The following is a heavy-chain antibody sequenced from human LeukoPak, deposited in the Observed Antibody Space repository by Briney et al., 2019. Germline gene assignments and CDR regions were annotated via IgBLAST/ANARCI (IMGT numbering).Heavy chain of an antibody. CDR3: ARDRPHNWFDP. CDR1: GGSISSGSYY. Sequence: SETLSLTCTVSGGSISSGSYYWSWIRQPAGKGLEWIGRIYTSGSTNYNPSLKSRVTISVDTSKNQFSLKLSSVTAADTAVYYCARDRPHNWFDPWGQGTLVTVSS. V-gene: IGHV4-61*02. CDR2: IYTSGST. J-gene: IGHJ5*02.